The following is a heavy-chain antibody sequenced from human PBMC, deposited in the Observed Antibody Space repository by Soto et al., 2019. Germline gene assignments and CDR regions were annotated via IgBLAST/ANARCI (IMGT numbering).Heavy chain of an antibody. CDR1: GGSLSSGGYS. V-gene: IGHV4-30-2*01. D-gene: IGHD5-12*01. J-gene: IGHJ4*02. CDR3: AAGGGLPRYY. CDR2: IYHSGST. Sequence: SETLSLTCAVSGGSLSSGGYSWSWIRQPPGKGLEWIGYIYHSGSTYYNPSLKSRVTISVDRSKNQFSLKLSSETAADTAVYYCAAGGGLPRYYWGQGTLVTVSS.